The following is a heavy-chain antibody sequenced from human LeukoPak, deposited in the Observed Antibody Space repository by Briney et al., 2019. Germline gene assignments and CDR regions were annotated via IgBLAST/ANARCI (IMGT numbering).Heavy chain of an antibody. CDR1: GDSVSSNSAD. D-gene: IGHD2-15*01. CDR2: TYYRSKWYN. V-gene: IGHV6-1*01. Sequence: SQTLSLTCAISGDSVSSNSADWNWIRQSPSRGLEWLGRTYYRSKWYNDYAVSVKSRITINPDTSKNQFSLQLNSVTPEDTAVYYCARDGGYCSGGTCRYYFDYWGQGTLVTVSS. CDR3: ARDGGYCSGGTCRYYFDY. J-gene: IGHJ4*02.